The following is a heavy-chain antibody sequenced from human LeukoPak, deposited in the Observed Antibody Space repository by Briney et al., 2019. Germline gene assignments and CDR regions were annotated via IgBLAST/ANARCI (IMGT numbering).Heavy chain of an antibody. CDR3: ARVDSSGPNFDY. CDR1: GGTFSSYA. D-gene: IGHD3-22*01. CDR2: IIPILGIA. Sequence: SVKVSCKASGGTFSSYAISWVRQAPGQGLEWMGRIIPILGIANYAQKFQGRVTITADKSTSTAYMELSSLRSEDTAVYYCARVDSSGPNFDYWGQGTLVTVSS. V-gene: IGHV1-69*04. J-gene: IGHJ4*02.